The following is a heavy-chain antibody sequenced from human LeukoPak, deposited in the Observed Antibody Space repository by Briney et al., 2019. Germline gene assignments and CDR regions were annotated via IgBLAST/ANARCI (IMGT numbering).Heavy chain of an antibody. CDR3: ARGAFDYPGRDYFDY. CDR2: ISSRSSYI. Sequence: GGSLRLSCAASGFSFSGHSMNWVRQAPGKGLEWVSSISSRSSYIYYADSLKGRFTISRDNAKNSLHLQMKGLRVEDTAVYYCARGAFDYPGRDYFDYWGQGTLVTVSS. V-gene: IGHV3-21*06. D-gene: IGHD3-9*01. CDR1: GFSFSGHS. J-gene: IGHJ4*02.